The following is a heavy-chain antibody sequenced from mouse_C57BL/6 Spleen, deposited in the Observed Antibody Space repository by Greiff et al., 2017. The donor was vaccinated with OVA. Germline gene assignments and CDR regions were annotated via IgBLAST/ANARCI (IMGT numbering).Heavy chain of an antibody. V-gene: IGHV1-82*01. D-gene: IGHD2-1*01. CDR1: GYAFSSSW. CDR3: ARCPLDYYGHYFDY. CDR2: IYPGDGDT. J-gene: IGHJ2*01. Sequence: ESGPELVKPGASVKISCKASGYAFSSSWMNWVKQRPGKGLEWIGRIYPGDGDTNSNGKFKGKATLTADKSSSTAYMQLSSLTSEDSAVYFCARCPLDYYGHYFDYWGQGTTLTVSS.